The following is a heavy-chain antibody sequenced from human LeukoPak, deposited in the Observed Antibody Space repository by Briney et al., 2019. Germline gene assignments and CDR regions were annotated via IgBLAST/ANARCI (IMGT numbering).Heavy chain of an antibody. Sequence: GGSLRLSCAASGFTFSSYAMSWVRQAPGKGLEWVSAISGSGGSTYYADSVKGRFTISRDNSKNTLYLQMNSLRAEDTAVYYCARVFDWFRYPFDYWGQGTLVTVSS. CDR3: ARVFDWFRYPFDY. J-gene: IGHJ4*02. CDR2: ISGSGGST. CDR1: GFTFSSYA. V-gene: IGHV3-23*01. D-gene: IGHD3-9*01.